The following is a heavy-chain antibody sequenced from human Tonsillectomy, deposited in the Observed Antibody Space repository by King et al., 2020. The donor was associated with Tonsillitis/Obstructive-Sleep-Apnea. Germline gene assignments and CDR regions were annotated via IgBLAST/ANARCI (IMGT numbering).Heavy chain of an antibody. Sequence: VQLVESGGGLVQPGGSLRLSCAASGFTFSSYSMNWVRQAPGKGLEWVSYISTSTSTIYYAGSVTGRFSISRDNAKNSLYLQMNSLRDEDTAVYYCARVSWFRRSEYYFYYMDVWGKGTTVTVSS. J-gene: IGHJ6*03. CDR2: ISTSTSTI. D-gene: IGHD3-10*01. CDR3: ARVSWFRRSEYYFYYMDV. CDR1: GFTFSSYS. V-gene: IGHV3-48*02.